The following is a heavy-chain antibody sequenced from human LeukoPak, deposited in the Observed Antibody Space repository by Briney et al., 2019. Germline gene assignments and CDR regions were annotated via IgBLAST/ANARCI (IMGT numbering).Heavy chain of an antibody. J-gene: IGHJ5*02. Sequence: SETLSLTCTVSGGSISSQYWSWIRQPAGKGLEWIGRIYASGSTNYNPSLKSRVTMSVDTSKNQFSLKLSSVTAADTAVYYCARDPIMTTVTTETTAWFDPWGQGTLVTVSS. CDR3: ARDPIMTTVTTETTAWFDP. D-gene: IGHD4-17*01. CDR1: GGSISSQY. CDR2: IYASGST. V-gene: IGHV4-4*07.